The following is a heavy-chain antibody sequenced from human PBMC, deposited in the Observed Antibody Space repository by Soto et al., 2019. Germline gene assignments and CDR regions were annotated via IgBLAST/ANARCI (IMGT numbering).Heavy chain of an antibody. D-gene: IGHD5-12*01. CDR2: ISYDGSDK. J-gene: IGHJ4*02. CDR1: GFTISSYA. Sequence: QVQLVESGGGVVQPGRSLRLSCAASGFTISSYAMHWVRQAPGKGLEWVALISYDGSDKYYADSVKGRFTISRDNSKNTLYLQMNSLRTEDTSVYYCVRDNPRRKWLRYHFDYWGQGTLVTVSS. CDR3: VRDNPRRKWLRYHFDY. V-gene: IGHV3-30-3*01.